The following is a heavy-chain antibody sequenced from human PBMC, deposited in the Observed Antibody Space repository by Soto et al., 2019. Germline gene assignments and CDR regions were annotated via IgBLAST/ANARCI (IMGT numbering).Heavy chain of an antibody. CDR3: ARSGIAASGSSYYYYSYMAV. D-gene: IGHD6-13*01. CDR2: ISGSGGST. Sequence: GGSLRLSCAASGFTFSSYAMSWVRQAPGKGLEWVSAISGSGGSTYYADSVKGRFTISRDNSKNTLYLQMNSLRAEDTAVYFCARSGIAASGSSYYYYSYMAVWGKGTTVTVSS. J-gene: IGHJ6*03. V-gene: IGHV3-23*01. CDR1: GFTFSSYA.